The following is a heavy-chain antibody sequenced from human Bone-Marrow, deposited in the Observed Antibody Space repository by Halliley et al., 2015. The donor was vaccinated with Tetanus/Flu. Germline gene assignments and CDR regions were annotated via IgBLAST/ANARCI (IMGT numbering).Heavy chain of an antibody. J-gene: IGHJ3*01. Sequence: SLRLSCAASGFPFSDVWMHWVRQAPGKAPEWVGRIKRKIDGETTDYAAPVKGRFTISRDDSKNMVYLLMNNLKIEDSALYYCFCSGTHPDEAFDRWGQGTPVTVSS. CDR1: GFPFSDVW. D-gene: IGHD3-10*02. CDR3: FCSGTHPDEAFDR. CDR2: IKRKIDGETT. V-gene: IGHV3-15*01.